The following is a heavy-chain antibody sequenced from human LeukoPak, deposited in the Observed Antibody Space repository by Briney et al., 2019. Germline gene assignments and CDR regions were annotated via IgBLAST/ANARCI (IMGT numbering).Heavy chain of an antibody. J-gene: IGHJ5*02. D-gene: IGHD4-17*01. CDR1: GYTFTGYY. CDR3: ARGYFGDYVLDT. CDR2: INPNSGGT. Sequence: GASVKVSCRASGYTFTGYYMHWVRQASGQGREWVGWINPNSGGTNYAQKFQGRVTVTRDTSIDTAYLHLHSLTSDYTAVYFCARGYFGDYVLDTWGQGSRVTVTS. V-gene: IGHV1-2*02.